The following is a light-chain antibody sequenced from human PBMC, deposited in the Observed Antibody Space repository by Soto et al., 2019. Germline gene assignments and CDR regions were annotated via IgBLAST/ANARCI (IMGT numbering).Light chain of an antibody. CDR3: ATWDDGLNGWV. CDR1: SSNIGSNA. Sequence: QSVVTQPPSASGTPGQRVTISCSGRSSNIGSNAVNWYQQFPGRAPKVLIYNNNERPSGVPDRFSGSKSGTSASLAITGLQSEDEADYYCATWDDGLNGWVFGGGTKLNVL. V-gene: IGLV1-44*01. J-gene: IGLJ3*02. CDR2: NNN.